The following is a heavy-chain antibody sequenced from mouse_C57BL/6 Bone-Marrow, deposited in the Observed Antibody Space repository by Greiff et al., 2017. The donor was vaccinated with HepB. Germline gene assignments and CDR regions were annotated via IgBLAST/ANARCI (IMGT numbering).Heavy chain of an antibody. J-gene: IGHJ4*01. CDR3: ASPITAEEEDYAMDY. CDR1: GFSLTSYG. Sequence: VLLVESGPGLVQPSQSLSITCTVSGFSLTSYGVHWVRQSPGKGLEWLGVIWSGGSTDYNAAFIARMTISKDNSKSQVSFKMNSLKADDTTIYFCASPITAEEEDYAMDYWGQGTSVSVAA. V-gene: IGHV2-2*01. D-gene: IGHD1-2*01. CDR2: IWSGGST.